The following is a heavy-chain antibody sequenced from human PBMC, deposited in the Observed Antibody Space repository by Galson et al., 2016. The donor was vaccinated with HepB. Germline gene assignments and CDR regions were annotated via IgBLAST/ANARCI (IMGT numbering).Heavy chain of an antibody. Sequence: SVKVSCKASGYTFTDYGISWVRQAPGQGLEWVGWIRVRSGSTIHAQKFQDRVTMTADTSTSTAYMELRSLRSDDTAVYYCARKMGTTGEYHYAMDVWGQGTTITVSS. V-gene: IGHV1-18*04. CDR2: IRVRSGST. CDR3: ARKMGTTGEYHYAMDV. D-gene: IGHD1-7*01. CDR1: GYTFTDYG. J-gene: IGHJ6*02.